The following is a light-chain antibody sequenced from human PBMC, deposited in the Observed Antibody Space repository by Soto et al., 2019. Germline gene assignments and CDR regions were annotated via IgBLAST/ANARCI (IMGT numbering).Light chain of an antibody. Sequence: QSVLTQPPSVSGAPGQRVTISCTGSKSNIGAGYDVHWYQQHPGKAPKLMIYEVSNRPSGVSNRFSGSKSGNTASLTISGLQAEDEADYYCSSYTSSSTDVFGTGTKATVL. V-gene: IGLV2-14*01. CDR1: KSNIGAGYD. J-gene: IGLJ1*01. CDR3: SSYTSSSTDV. CDR2: EVS.